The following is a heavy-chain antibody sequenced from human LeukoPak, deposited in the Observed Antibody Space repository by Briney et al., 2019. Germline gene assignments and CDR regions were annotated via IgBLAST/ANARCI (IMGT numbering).Heavy chain of an antibody. CDR2: VYYSGST. J-gene: IGHJ6*02. CDR1: GGSISSYY. CDR3: ARDLGYSSGWYPSDYYYYGMDV. Sequence: PSETLSLTCTVSGGSISSYYWSWIRQPPGKGLEWIGYVYYSGSTNYNPSLKSRVTMSVDTSKNQFSLKLSSVTAADTAVYYCARDLGYSSGWYPSDYYYYGMDVWGQGTTVTVSS. D-gene: IGHD6-19*01. V-gene: IGHV4-59*12.